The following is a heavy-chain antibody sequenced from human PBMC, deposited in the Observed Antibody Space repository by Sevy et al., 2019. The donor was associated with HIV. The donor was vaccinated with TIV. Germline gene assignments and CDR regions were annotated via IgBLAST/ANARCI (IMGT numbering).Heavy chain of an antibody. D-gene: IGHD3-3*01. CDR1: GFTFSDYA. CDR3: ARDKTILEGRYGMDV. Sequence: GGSLRLSCAASGFTFSDYAINWVRQAPGKGLEWVSSITSGSSYIFYADSVKGRSTVSRDNAKNSLYLQMNSLRAEDTAVYYCARDKTILEGRYGMDVWGQGTTVTVSS. V-gene: IGHV3-21*01. J-gene: IGHJ6*02. CDR2: ITSGSSYI.